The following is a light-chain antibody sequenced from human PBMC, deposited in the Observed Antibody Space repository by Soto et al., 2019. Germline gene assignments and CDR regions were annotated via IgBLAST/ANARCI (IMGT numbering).Light chain of an antibody. CDR3: QQYNNWPWT. V-gene: IGKV3-15*01. J-gene: IGKJ1*01. Sequence: EIVMTQSPATLSVSPGERATLSCRASQSVRSNLAWYQQKPGQAPRLLISGASTRATAIPARFSGSGSGTEFTLSISSLQSEDFAVYYCQQYNNWPWTFGQGTKVEIK. CDR2: GAS. CDR1: QSVRSN.